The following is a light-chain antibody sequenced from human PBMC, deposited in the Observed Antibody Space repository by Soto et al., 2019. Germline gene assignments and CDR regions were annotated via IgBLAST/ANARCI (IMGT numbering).Light chain of an antibody. J-gene: IGLJ1*01. CDR1: SSDVGRYDY. V-gene: IGLV2-11*01. Sequence: SALTDPRSVSGAPWRAVTISCTGTSSDVGRYDYVSWYQQYPGEAPKLIIYDVTERPSGVPDRFSGSKSGNTASLTISGLRAEDEAAYSCCSFAGSYSYVFGSGTNVTVL. CDR3: CSFAGSYSYV. CDR2: DVT.